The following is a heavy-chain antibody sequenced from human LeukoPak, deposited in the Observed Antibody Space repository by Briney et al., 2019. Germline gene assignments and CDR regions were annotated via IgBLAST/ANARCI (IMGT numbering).Heavy chain of an antibody. V-gene: IGHV4-59*12. CDR3: ARERRDIVVVPAAPDYNWFDP. CDR2: IYYSGST. D-gene: IGHD2-2*01. Sequence: SETLSLTCTVSGGSISSYYWSWIRQPPGKGLEWIGYIYYSGSTNYNPSLKSRVTISVDTSKNQFSLKLSSVTAADTAVYYCARERRDIVVVPAAPDYNWFDPWGQGTLVTVSS. J-gene: IGHJ5*02. CDR1: GGSISSYY.